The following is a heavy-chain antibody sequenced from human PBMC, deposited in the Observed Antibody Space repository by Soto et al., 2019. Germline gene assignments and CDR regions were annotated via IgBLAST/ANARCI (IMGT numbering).Heavy chain of an antibody. CDR3: ARSDREDIAVVIGVRPGEYGVDV. CDR1: GFTFRSYA. J-gene: IGHJ6*02. Sequence: QVQLVESGGGVVQPGRSLRLSCAASGFTFRSYAMHWVRQAPGKGLECVAVIAYDGSNKFYRDYVRGRFTISRDNSENTLYLQINRLRYEDTAVYYCARSDREDIAVVIGVRPGEYGVDVWGQGTTVTVSS. CDR2: IAYDGSNK. D-gene: IGHD2-15*01. V-gene: IGHV3-30-3*01.